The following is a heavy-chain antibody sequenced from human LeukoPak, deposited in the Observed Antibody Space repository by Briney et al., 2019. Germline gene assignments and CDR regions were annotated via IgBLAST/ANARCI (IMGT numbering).Heavy chain of an antibody. CDR3: ARDGGFWSGSYYYGMDV. J-gene: IGHJ6*02. CDR2: ISAYNGNT. V-gene: IGHV1-18*01. D-gene: IGHD3-3*01. Sequence: ASVKVSCTASGYTFTSYGISWVRQAPGQGLEWMGWISAYNGNTNYAQKLQGRVTMTTDTSTSTAYMELRSLRSDDTAVYYCARDGGFWSGSYYYGMDVWGQGTTVTVSS. CDR1: GYTFTSYG.